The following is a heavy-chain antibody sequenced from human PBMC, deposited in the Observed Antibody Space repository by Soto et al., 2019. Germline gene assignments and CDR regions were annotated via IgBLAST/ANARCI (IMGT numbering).Heavy chain of an antibody. CDR1: GFTFSSYG. D-gene: IGHD5-12*01. CDR2: ISYDGSNK. Sequence: QVQLVESGGGVVQPGRSLRLSCAASGFTFSSYGMHWVRQAPGKGLEWVAVISYDGSNKYYADSVKGRFTISRDNSKNTLYLQRNSLRAEDTAVYYCAKDRGGYSGYGGNSEFDYWCQGTLVTVSS. V-gene: IGHV3-30*18. CDR3: AKDRGGYSGYGGNSEFDY. J-gene: IGHJ4*02.